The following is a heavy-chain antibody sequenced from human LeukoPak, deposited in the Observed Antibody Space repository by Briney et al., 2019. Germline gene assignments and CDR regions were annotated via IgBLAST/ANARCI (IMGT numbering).Heavy chain of an antibody. Sequence: PSETLSLTCTVSGGSHTTSTYFWGWIRQPPGKGLEWIGCIYYSGYTYYIPYLKGRVTISVDTSKNQFSLKLSSVTAADTAVYYCARRDGSYLFGYRGQGTLVTVSS. V-gene: IGHV4-39*01. J-gene: IGHJ4*02. D-gene: IGHD1-26*01. CDR2: IYYSGYT. CDR3: ARRDGSYLFGY. CDR1: GGSHTTSTYF.